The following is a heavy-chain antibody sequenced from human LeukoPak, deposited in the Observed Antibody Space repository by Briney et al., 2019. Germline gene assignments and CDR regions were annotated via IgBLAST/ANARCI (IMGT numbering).Heavy chain of an antibody. J-gene: IGHJ4*02. Sequence: GGSLRLSCAASGFTVSNNYMSWVRQAPGKGLEWVSVVYSDNTPFYAASVKGRFTISRDNSKNTVYLQMNSLRAEDTAVYYCGRGRSGQDYWGQGTLVTVSS. CDR3: GRGRSGQDY. CDR2: VYSDNTP. V-gene: IGHV3-53*01. D-gene: IGHD6-19*01. CDR1: GFTVSNNY.